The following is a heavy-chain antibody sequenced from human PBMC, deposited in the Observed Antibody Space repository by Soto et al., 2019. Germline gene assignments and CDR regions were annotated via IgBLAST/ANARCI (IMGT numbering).Heavy chain of an antibody. D-gene: IGHD3-22*01. J-gene: IGHJ4*02. CDR3: VILQCYDSSRDYVVY. CDR1: GGSISSYY. V-gene: IGHV4-59*08. Sequence: SETLSLTCTVSGGSISSYYWSWIRQPPGKGLEWIGYIYYSGSTNYNPSLKSRVTISVDTSKNQFSLKLSSVTAADTAVYYCVILQCYDSSRDYVVYWGRGTLVIVSA. CDR2: IYYSGST.